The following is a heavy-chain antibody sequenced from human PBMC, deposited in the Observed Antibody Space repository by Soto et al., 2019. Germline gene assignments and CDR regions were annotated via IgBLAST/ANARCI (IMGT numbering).Heavy chain of an antibody. V-gene: IGHV1-69*09. Sequence: QVQLVQSGAEVQKPGSSVKVSCKASGGTFSNYGISWVRQAPGQGLEWMGGIIPSLGISNYAQKFQGRVTITADKSTNTAYVELNSVSGEDSAVFYCARCIRGITGDYGGHYGIDVWGQGTAVTVSS. CDR1: GGTFSNYG. CDR3: ARCIRGITGDYGGHYGIDV. J-gene: IGHJ6*02. D-gene: IGHD4-17*01. CDR2: IIPSLGIS.